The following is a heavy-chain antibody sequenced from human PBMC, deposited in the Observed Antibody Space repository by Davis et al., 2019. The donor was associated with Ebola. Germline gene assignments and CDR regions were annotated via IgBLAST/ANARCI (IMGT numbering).Heavy chain of an antibody. V-gene: IGHV3-7*03. CDR2: IKQDGSEK. D-gene: IGHD5-12*01. CDR1: GFTFSSYW. Sequence: GESLKISCAASGFTFSSYWMSWVRQAPGKGLEWVANIKQDGSEKYYVDSVKGRFTISRDNAKNSLYLQMNSLRAEDTALYYCAKGTRGYSGYDYFDYWGQGTLVTVSS. J-gene: IGHJ4*02. CDR3: AKGTRGYSGYDYFDY.